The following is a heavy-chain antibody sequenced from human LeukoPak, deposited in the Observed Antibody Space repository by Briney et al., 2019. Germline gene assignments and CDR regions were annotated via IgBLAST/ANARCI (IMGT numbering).Heavy chain of an antibody. J-gene: IGHJ5*02. Sequence: SETLSLTCTVSGGSISSYYWTWIRQPPGKGLEWIGSLYYSGSTNYNPSLKSRVTISVDTSKNQFSLKLSSVTAADTAVYYCARIWRLGYSSRPNWFDPWGQGTLVTVSS. CDR2: LYYSGST. V-gene: IGHV4-59*08. D-gene: IGHD6-13*01. CDR1: GGSISSYY. CDR3: ARIWRLGYSSRPNWFDP.